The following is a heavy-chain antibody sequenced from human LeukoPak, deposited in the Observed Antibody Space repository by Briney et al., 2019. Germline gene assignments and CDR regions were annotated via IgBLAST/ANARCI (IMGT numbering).Heavy chain of an antibody. CDR3: AAYCSSTSCQLSFDY. V-gene: IGHV1-69*01. D-gene: IGHD2-2*01. CDR2: IIPIFGTA. J-gene: IGHJ4*02. Sequence: SVKVSCKASGGTLSSYAISWVRQAPGQGLEWMGGIIPIFGTANYAQKFQGRVTITADESTSTAYMELSSLRSEDTAVYYCAAYCSSTSCQLSFDYWGQGTLVTVSS. CDR1: GGTLSSYA.